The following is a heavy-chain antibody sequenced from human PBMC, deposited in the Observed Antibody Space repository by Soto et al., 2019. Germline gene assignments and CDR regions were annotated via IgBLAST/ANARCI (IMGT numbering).Heavy chain of an antibody. D-gene: IGHD6-13*01. CDR2: ILYDGSQQ. CDR3: ARVRAAVRGHFEY. J-gene: IGHJ4*02. V-gene: IGHV3-30-3*01. Sequence: GGSLRLSCEASGFSFSSYAMHCVRQAPGRGLEWEAVILYDGSQQYYSESAKGRFTISRDNSKNTMYLQMISLRAEDTAVYYCARVRAAVRGHFEYWGQGTMVTVSS. CDR1: GFSFSSYA.